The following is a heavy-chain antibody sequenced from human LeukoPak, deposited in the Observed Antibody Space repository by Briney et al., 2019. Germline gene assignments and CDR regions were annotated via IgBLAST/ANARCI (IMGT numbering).Heavy chain of an antibody. Sequence: SETLSLTCTVSGGSISSYYWSWIRQPPGKGLEWIGYIYYSGSTNYNPSLKSRVTISVDTSKNQFSLRLTSVTAADTAVYYCARNMVVNSLDNWGQGTLVTVSS. D-gene: IGHD2-21*01. CDR1: GGSISSYY. CDR3: ARNMVVNSLDN. CDR2: IYYSGST. V-gene: IGHV4-59*01. J-gene: IGHJ4*02.